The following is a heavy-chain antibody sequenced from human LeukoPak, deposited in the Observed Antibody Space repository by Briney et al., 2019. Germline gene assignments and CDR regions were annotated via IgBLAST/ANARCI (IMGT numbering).Heavy chain of an antibody. D-gene: IGHD6-19*01. Sequence: PSETLSLTCTVSGGSISSYYWSWIRQPPGKGLEWIGYIYYSGTTYYNPSLKSRVTISADTSKNQFSLKLSSVTAADTAVYHCAREFHTVAVAASWGQGTLVTVSS. CDR3: AREFHTVAVAAS. V-gene: IGHV4-59*12. J-gene: IGHJ4*02. CDR2: IYYSGTT. CDR1: GGSISSYY.